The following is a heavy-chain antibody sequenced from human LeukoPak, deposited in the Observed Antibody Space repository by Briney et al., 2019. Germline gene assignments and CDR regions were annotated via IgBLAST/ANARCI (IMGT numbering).Heavy chain of an antibody. Sequence: GGSLRLPCAASGFTFSSYSMNWVRQAPGKGLEWVSSISSSSSYIYYADSVKGRFTLSRDNAKNSLYLQMNSLRAEDTAVYYCARDRHSSTYDAFDIWGQGTMVTVSS. V-gene: IGHV3-21*01. J-gene: IGHJ3*02. CDR2: ISSSSSYI. D-gene: IGHD6-13*01. CDR3: ARDRHSSTYDAFDI. CDR1: GFTFSSYS.